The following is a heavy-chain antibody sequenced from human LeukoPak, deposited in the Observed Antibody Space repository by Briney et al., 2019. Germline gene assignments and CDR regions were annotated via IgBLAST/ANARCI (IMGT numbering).Heavy chain of an antibody. CDR2: IYYSGST. Sequence: SETLSLTCTVSGGSISSYYWSWIRQPPGKGLEWIGYIYYSGSTNYNPSLKSRVTISVDTSKNQFSPKLSSVTAADTAVYYCARTYSSGVFDIWGQGTMVTVSS. V-gene: IGHV4-59*08. J-gene: IGHJ3*02. CDR3: ARTYSSGVFDI. CDR1: GGSISSYY. D-gene: IGHD5-18*01.